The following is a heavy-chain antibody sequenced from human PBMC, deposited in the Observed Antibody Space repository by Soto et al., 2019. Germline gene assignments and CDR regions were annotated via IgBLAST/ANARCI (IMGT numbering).Heavy chain of an antibody. CDR1: GGSFSGYY. Sequence: SETLSLTCAVYGGSFSGYYWSWIRQPPGKGLEWIGEINHSGSTNYNPSLKSRVTISVDTSKNQFSLKLSSVTAADTAVYYCARDPHRVVVPATTHHQYMDVWGKGTTVTVSS. J-gene: IGHJ6*03. V-gene: IGHV4-34*01. CDR3: ARDPHRVVVPATTHHQYMDV. CDR2: INHSGST. D-gene: IGHD2-2*01.